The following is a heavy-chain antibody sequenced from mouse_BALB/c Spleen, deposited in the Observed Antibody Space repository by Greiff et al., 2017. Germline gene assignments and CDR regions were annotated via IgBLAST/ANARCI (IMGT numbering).Heavy chain of an antibody. CDR1: GFTFSSYT. V-gene: IGHV5-12-2*01. J-gene: IGHJ4*01. CDR2: ISNGGGST. Sequence: VESGGGLVQPGGSLKLSCAASGFTFSSYTMSWVRQTPEKRLEWVAYISNGGGSTYYPDTVKGRFTISRDNAKNTLYLQMSSLKSEDTAMYYCARRYYDYAMDYWGQGTSVTVSS. D-gene: IGHD2-1*01. CDR3: ARRYYDYAMDY.